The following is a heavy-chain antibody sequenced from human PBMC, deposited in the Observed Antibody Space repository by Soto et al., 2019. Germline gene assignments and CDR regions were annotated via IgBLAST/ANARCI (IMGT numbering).Heavy chain of an antibody. D-gene: IGHD3-22*01. V-gene: IGHV1-18*01. CDR3: AREVITTSLYYYYYYGMDV. CDR2: ISAYNGNT. CDR1: GYTFTSYG. J-gene: IGHJ6*02. Sequence: ASVKVSCKASGYTFTSYGISWVRQAPGQGLEWMGWISAYNGNTNYAQKLQGRVTMTTDTSTSTAYMELRSLRSDDTAVYYCAREVITTSLYYYYYYGMDVWGQGTTVTVSS.